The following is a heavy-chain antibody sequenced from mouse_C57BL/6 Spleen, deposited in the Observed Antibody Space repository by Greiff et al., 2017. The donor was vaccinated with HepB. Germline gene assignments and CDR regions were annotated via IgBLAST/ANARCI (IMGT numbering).Heavy chain of an antibody. D-gene: IGHD1-1*01. Sequence: EVQLQQSGPELVKPGASVKISCKASGYSFTGYYMNWVKQSPEKSLEWIGEINPSTGGTTYNQKFKAKATLTVDKSSSTAYMQLKSLTSEDSAVYYCARSQFIRRDYWYFDVWGTGTTVTVSS. V-gene: IGHV1-42*01. CDR3: ARSQFIRRDYWYFDV. J-gene: IGHJ1*03. CDR2: INPSTGGT. CDR1: GYSFTGYY.